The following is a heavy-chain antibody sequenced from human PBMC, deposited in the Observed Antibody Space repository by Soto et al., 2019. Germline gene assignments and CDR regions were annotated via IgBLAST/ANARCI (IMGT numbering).Heavy chain of an antibody. CDR3: VRLTSRITAASHGRNNWLVP. CDR1: GVSVTSSSCY. J-gene: IGHJ5*02. D-gene: IGHD1-20*01. V-gene: IGHV4-39*01. Sequence: SETLSLTCTFSGVSVTSSSCYCGWMGQPPWKGLEWIGDIYHTGTTYYNPSLKSRVTIYVDTSTEQFSLKLSSVTAADTATYYFVRLTSRITAASHGRNNWLVPLGPGTMVNVSS. CDR2: IYHTGTT.